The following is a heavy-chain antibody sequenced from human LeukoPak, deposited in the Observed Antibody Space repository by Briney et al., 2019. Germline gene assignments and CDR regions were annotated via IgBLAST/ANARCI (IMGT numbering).Heavy chain of an antibody. D-gene: IGHD5-24*01. CDR2: IIPIFGTA. J-gene: IGHJ4*02. CDR3: ARGRDGYIFDY. Sequence: AASVKVSCKASGGTFSSYAISWVRQAPGQGLEWMGGIIPIFGTANYAQKFQGRVTITTDESTSTAYMELSSLRSKDTAVYYCARGRDGYIFDYWGQGTLVTVSS. CDR1: GGTFSSYA. V-gene: IGHV1-69*05.